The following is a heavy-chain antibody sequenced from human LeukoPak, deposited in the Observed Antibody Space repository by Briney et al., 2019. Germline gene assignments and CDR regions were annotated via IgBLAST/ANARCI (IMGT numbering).Heavy chain of an antibody. CDR3: AREPTGYYGSGSYES. CDR1: GFTFSSYS. D-gene: IGHD3-10*01. CDR2: ISSSSSYI. V-gene: IGHV3-21*01. Sequence: PGGSLRLSCAASGFTFSSYSMNWVRQAPGKGPEWVSSISSSSSYIYYADSVKGRFTISRDNAKNSLYLQMNSLRAEDTAVYYCAREPTGYYGSGSYESWGQGTLVTVSS. J-gene: IGHJ4*02.